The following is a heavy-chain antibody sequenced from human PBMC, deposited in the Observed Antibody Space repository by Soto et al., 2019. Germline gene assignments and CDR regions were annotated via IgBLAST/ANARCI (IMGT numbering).Heavy chain of an antibody. V-gene: IGHV3-64*04. CDR3: ARDRYGSGTPVGMDV. CDR1: GFTFSSYA. CDR2: ISSNGGST. J-gene: IGHJ6*02. Sequence: PGGSLRLSCSASGFTFSSYAMYWVRQAPGKGLEYVSAISSNGGSTYYADSVKGRFTISRDNSKSTLFLQMNSLRTEDTAVFYCARDRYGSGTPVGMDVWGRGTTVTVSS. D-gene: IGHD3-10*01.